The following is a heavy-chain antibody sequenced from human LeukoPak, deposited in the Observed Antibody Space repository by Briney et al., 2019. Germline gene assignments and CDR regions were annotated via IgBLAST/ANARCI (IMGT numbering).Heavy chain of an antibody. CDR1: GGSISSGDYY. CDR3: ATSRDGYNHFDY. D-gene: IGHD5-24*01. J-gene: IGHJ4*02. V-gene: IGHV4-39*07. Sequence: SETLSLTCTVSGGSISSGDYYWSWIRQPPGKGLEWIGKIYHRGSTNYNPSLKSRVTMSVDKSKNQFSLNLTSVTAADTAVYYCATSRDGYNHFDYWGQGILVTVSS. CDR2: IYHRGST.